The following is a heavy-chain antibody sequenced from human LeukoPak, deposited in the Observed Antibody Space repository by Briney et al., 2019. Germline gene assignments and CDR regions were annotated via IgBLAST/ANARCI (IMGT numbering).Heavy chain of an antibody. J-gene: IGHJ4*02. CDR1: GGSFSGYY. Sequence: SETLSLTCAVYGGSFSGYYWTWIRQPPGKGLEWIGEINHSGSTNYNPSLKSRVTISIDTSKNQFSLILSSVIAADTAVYYCARGLSDVYWGQGTLVTVSS. CDR3: ARGLSDVY. V-gene: IGHV4-34*01. CDR2: INHSGST.